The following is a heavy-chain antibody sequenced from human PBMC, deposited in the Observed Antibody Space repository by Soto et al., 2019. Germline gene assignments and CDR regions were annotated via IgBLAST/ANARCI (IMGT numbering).Heavy chain of an antibody. D-gene: IGHD2-2*01. CDR3: AKGQHCSSTSCYFYYYGMDV. CDR2: ISYDGSNK. Sequence: QVQLVESGGGVVQPGRSLRLSCAASGFIFNTYDIHWVRQAPGKGLEWVAVISYDGSNKYYADSVKGRLTISRDNSKKMLYLQMNSLRPEDTAVYYCAKGQHCSSTSCYFYYYGMDVWGQGTKVAVSS. V-gene: IGHV3-30*18. CDR1: GFIFNTYD. J-gene: IGHJ6*02.